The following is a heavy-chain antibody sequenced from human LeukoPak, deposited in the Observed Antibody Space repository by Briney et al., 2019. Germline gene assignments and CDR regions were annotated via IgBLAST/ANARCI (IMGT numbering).Heavy chain of an antibody. J-gene: IGHJ4*02. V-gene: IGHV4-38-2*01. CDR2: IYHSGST. D-gene: IGHD2-2*02. CDR3: ARHRVGVVVPAAIGY. Sequence: PSETLSLTCAVSGYSISSGYYWGWIRQPPGKGLEWIGSIYHSGSTYYNPSLKSRVTISVGTSKNQFSLKLSSVTAADTAVYYCARHRVGVVVPAAIGYRGQGTLVTVSS. CDR1: GYSISSGYY.